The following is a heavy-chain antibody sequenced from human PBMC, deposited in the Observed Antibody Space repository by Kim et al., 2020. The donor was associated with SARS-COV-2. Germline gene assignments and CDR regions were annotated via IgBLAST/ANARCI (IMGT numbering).Heavy chain of an antibody. CDR1: GFSFSQAW. J-gene: IGHJ4*02. CDR2: IKTKSDAGTI. V-gene: IGHV3-15*01. CDR3: TTSFDY. Sequence: GGSLRLSCATSGFSFSQAWMSWVRQAPGKGLEWVGRIKTKSDAGTIDYAALVKDRFTISRDDSTSMLYLQMDSLKTEDTGVYYCTTSFDYWGQGVPVTVSS.